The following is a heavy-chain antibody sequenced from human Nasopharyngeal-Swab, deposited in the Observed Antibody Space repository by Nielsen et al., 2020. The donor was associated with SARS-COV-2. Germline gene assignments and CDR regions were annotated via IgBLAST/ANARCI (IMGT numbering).Heavy chain of an antibody. D-gene: IGHD4-11*01. Sequence: GSLRLSCAVYGGSFSGYYWSWIRQPPGEGLEWIGEINHSGSTNYNPSLKSRVTISVDTSKNQFSLKLSSVTAADTAVYYCARGGTTDAFDIWGQGTMVTVSS. CDR3: ARGGTTDAFDI. V-gene: IGHV4-34*01. CDR2: INHSGST. CDR1: GGSFSGYY. J-gene: IGHJ3*02.